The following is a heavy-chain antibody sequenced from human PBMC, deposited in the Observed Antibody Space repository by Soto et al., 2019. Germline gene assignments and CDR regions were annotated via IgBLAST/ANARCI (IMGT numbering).Heavy chain of an antibody. V-gene: IGHV1-69*13. CDR3: ARADQEYCSSSSCYRWGCRWYFDY. Sequence: SVKVSCKASGDTFSSYAISWVRQAPGQGLEWMGGIIPSFGTANYAQKFQGRVTITADESTSTAYMQLSSLRSEDTAVYYCARADQEYCSSSSCYRWGCRWYFDYWGQ. CDR2: IIPSFGTA. D-gene: IGHD2-2*02. CDR1: GDTFSSYA. J-gene: IGHJ4*02.